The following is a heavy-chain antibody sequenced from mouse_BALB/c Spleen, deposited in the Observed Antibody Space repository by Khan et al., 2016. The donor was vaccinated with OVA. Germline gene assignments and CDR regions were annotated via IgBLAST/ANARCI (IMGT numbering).Heavy chain of an antibody. CDR1: GYTFTSYW. CDR2: INPSTGYT. J-gene: IGHJ3*01. D-gene: IGHD1-1*01. Sequence: QVQLQQSGAELAKPGASVKMSCKASGYTFTSYWMHWVKQRPGQGLEWIGYINPSTGYTEYNQRFKDKATLTADKSSSTAYMQLSSLTSEESAVYYCANHGSSYAWLTYWGQGTLVTVSA. CDR3: ANHGSSYAWLTY. V-gene: IGHV1-7*01.